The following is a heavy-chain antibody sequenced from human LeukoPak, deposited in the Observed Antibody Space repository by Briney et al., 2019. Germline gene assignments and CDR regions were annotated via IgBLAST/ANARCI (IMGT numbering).Heavy chain of an antibody. D-gene: IGHD5-18*01. CDR2: ISYDGSNK. J-gene: IGHJ3*02. V-gene: IGHV3-30*19. CDR3: ARGLRGYSYGYDAFDI. Sequence: GGSLRLSCAASGFSFSDCGMHWVRQAPGKWLEWVAVISYDGSNKYYADSVKGRFTISRDNSKNTLYLQMNGLRAEDTAVYYCARGLRGYSYGYDAFDIWGQGTMVTVSS. CDR1: GFSFSDCG.